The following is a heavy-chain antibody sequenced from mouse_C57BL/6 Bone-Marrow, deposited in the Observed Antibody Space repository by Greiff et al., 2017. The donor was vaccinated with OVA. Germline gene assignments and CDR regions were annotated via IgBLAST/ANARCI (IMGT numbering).Heavy chain of an antibody. D-gene: IGHD2-4*01. CDR1: GYTFTDYE. Sequence: VQLQESGAELVRPGASVTLSCKASGYTFTDYEMHWVKQTPVHGLEWIGAIDPETGGTAYNQKFKGKAILTADKSSSTAYMELRSLTSEDSAVYYCTRYDYDGDYAMDYWGQGTPVTVSS. CDR3: TRYDYDGDYAMDY. V-gene: IGHV1-15*01. CDR2: IDPETGGT. J-gene: IGHJ4*01.